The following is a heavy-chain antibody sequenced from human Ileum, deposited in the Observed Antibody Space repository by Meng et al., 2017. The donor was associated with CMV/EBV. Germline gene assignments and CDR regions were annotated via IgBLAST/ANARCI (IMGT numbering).Heavy chain of an antibody. Sequence: GGSLRLSCAASGCSFSDYGMHRIRHPPGKGLEWVAFVRYDSSDIYYADAVKCRFTISSENSRHTIHLQMNSVRPDDTALYYCVKDAGDTRFGPFSPWYFDFWGQGTQVTVSS. J-gene: IGHJ4*02. V-gene: IGHV3-30*02. CDR3: VKDAGDTRFGPFSPWYFDF. CDR2: VRYDSSDI. D-gene: IGHD3/OR15-3a*01. CDR1: GCSFSDYG.